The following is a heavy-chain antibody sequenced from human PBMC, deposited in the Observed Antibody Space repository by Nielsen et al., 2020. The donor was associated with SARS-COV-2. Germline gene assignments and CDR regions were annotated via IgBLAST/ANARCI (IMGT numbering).Heavy chain of an antibody. D-gene: IGHD5-18*01. Sequence: ASVKVSCKASGYTFTSYAMNWVRQAPGQGLEWMGWINTNTGNPTYAQGFTGRFVFSLDTSVSTAYLQISSLKAEDTAVYYCARETRDSYGYYYYYYYMDVWGKGTTVTVSS. V-gene: IGHV7-4-1*02. CDR2: INTNTGNP. CDR3: ARETRDSYGYYYYYYYMDV. CDR1: GYTFTSYA. J-gene: IGHJ6*03.